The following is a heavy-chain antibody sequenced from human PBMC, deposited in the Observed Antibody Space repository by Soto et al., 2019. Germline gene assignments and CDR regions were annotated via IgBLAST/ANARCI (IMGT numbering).Heavy chain of an antibody. J-gene: IGHJ5*02. CDR2: IYPGDSDT. CDR1: GYSFTSYW. CDR3: ALSPIIPSKHNHWFDP. V-gene: IGHV5-51*03. D-gene: IGHD2-2*01. Sequence: EVQLVQSGAEVKKPGESLKISCKGSGYSFTSYWIGWVRQMPGKGLEWMGIIYPGDSDTRYSPSFQGQVTISADKSISTAYLQWSSLKASDTAMYYCALSPIIPSKHNHWFDPWGQGTLVTVSS.